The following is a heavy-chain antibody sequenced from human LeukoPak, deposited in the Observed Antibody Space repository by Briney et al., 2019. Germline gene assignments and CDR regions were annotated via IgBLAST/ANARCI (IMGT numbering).Heavy chain of an antibody. CDR2: IYTTGST. CDR3: ARERGDMVRVFDY. V-gene: IGHV4-4*07. J-gene: IGHJ4*02. Sequence: SENLSLTCTVSGGSICGYYWDWIRQPAGKGLEWIGRIYTTGSTNYSPSLKSRVSMSMDTSKNQCSLNLNSGTAADTAVYYCARERGDMVRVFDYWGQGTLVTVSS. CDR1: GGSICGYY. D-gene: IGHD3-10*01.